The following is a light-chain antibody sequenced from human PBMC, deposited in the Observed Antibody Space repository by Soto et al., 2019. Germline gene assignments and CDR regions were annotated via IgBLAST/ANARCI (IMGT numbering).Light chain of an antibody. V-gene: IGLV1-44*01. CDR3: ASWDDSLNGDV. Sequence: QSVLTQPPSASGTPGQRVTISCSGSSSNIGSNTVNWFHQVPGTAPKVLIYSNDERPSGVTDRFSGSKSGTSASLAISGLQSEDEADYYCASWDDSLNGDVFGTGTKLTVL. CDR2: SND. CDR1: SSNIGSNT. J-gene: IGLJ1*01.